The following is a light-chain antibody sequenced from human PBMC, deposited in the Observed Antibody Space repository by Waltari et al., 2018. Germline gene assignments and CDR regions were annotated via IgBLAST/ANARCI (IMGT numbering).Light chain of an antibody. CDR2: DVT. CDR3: ASYTSSSNYV. CDR1: RSDVGGYDF. Sequence: HSALTQPASVSGSPGQSITISCTGTRSDVGGYDFVSWYRQHPEKAPNLVIFDVTERPSGISALFSGSNSGNPASLTISGLQSDDEADYYCASYTSSSNYVFGSGTTVTV. J-gene: IGLJ1*01. V-gene: IGLV2-14*03.